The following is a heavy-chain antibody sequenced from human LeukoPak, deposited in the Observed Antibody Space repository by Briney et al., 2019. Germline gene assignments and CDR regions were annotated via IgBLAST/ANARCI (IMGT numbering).Heavy chain of an antibody. CDR1: GFTFSTYN. CDR2: ISSSRRTI. CDR3: SCRRWKTSAVDY. V-gene: IGHV3-48*04. D-gene: IGHD4-23*01. J-gene: IGHJ4*02. Sequence: GGSLRLSCGASGFTFSTYNINWVRQAPGKGLEWVSYISSSRRTISYADSVKGRFTISRDNAKNSLYLQMNSLRAEDTAVYFCSCRRWKTSAVDYWGQGTLATVSS.